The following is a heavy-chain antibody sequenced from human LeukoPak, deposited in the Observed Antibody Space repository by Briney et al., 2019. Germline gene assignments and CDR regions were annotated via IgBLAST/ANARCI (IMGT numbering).Heavy chain of an antibody. V-gene: IGHV3-33*01. CDR1: GFTFSSYG. D-gene: IGHD1-1*01. Sequence: GGSLRLSCAASGFTFSSYGMHWVRQAPGKGLEWVAVIWYDGSNKYYADSVKGRFTISRDNSKNTLYLQMNSLRAEDTAVYYCAITTGTTEWDYWGQGTLVTVSS. CDR3: AITTGTTEWDY. J-gene: IGHJ4*02. CDR2: IWYDGSNK.